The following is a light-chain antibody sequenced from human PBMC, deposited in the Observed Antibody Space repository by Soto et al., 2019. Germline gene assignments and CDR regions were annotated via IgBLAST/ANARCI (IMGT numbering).Light chain of an antibody. CDR2: SNN. J-gene: IGLJ2*01. CDR1: SSNIGSNT. Sequence: QSVLTQPPSASGTPGQRVTISCSGSSSNIGSNTVNWYQQLTGTAPKLLIYSNNQRPSGVPDRFSGSKSGTSASLAISGLKSEDEADYYCAAWDDSLNGVVFGGGTKLTVL. V-gene: IGLV1-44*01. CDR3: AAWDDSLNGVV.